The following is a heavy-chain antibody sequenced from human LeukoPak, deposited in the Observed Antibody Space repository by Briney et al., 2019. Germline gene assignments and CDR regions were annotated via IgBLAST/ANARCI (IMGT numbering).Heavy chain of an antibody. J-gene: IGHJ4*02. CDR2: INPNDGST. CDR1: GDSFTKYY. V-gene: IGHV1-46*01. D-gene: IGHD2-15*01. CDR3: APSVRSGGSYYFDY. Sequence: ASVKVSCEASGDSFTKYYMHWVRQAPGQGLEWMGIINPNDGSTTYTQKFQGRVTMTTDTSTSTVNMELSSLRSEDTAVYYCAPSVRSGGSYYFDYWGQGTLVTVSS.